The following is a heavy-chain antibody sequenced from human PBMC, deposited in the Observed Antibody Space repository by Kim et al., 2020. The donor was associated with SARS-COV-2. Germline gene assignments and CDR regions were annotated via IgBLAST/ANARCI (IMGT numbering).Heavy chain of an antibody. J-gene: IGHJ6*04. CDR2: VVYDDNDK. Sequence: GGSLRLSCAASGFTINNYPMHWVRQAPGKGLEWVAVVVYDDNDKYYADSVKGRFTIPRDRSSNTLYLQMNSLTAEDTAVYYCARDRKISYYYNLDVWGEGTTVTVSS. V-gene: IGHV3-30-3*01. CDR1: GFTINNYP. CDR3: ARDRKISYYYNLDV.